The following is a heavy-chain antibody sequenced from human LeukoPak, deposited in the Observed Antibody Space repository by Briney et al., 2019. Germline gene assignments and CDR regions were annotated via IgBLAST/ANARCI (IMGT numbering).Heavy chain of an antibody. CDR2: ISSSGSTK. CDR3: ATVHYYDSSGQAGY. J-gene: IGHJ4*02. D-gene: IGHD3-22*01. CDR1: GFTFSSYE. Sequence: GGPLRLSCAASGFTFSSYEMHWVRQAPGKGLEWVAYISSSGSTKSHADSVKGRFTISRDNAKNSLYLQMNSLRAEDTAVYYCATVHYYDSSGQAGYWGQGTLVTVSS. V-gene: IGHV3-48*03.